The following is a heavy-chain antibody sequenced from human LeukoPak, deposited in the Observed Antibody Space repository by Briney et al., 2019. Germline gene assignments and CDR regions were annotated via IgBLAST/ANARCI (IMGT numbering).Heavy chain of an antibody. D-gene: IGHD3-16*02. CDR2: IKQDGSEK. Sequence: PGGSLRLSCAASGFTFSSYWMSWVRQAPGRGLEWVANIKQDGSEKYYVDSVKGRFTISRDNAKNSLYLQMNSLRAEDTAVYYCARGIMITFGGVIADYWGQGTLVTVSS. CDR1: GFTFSSYW. CDR3: ARGIMITFGGVIADY. V-gene: IGHV3-7*01. J-gene: IGHJ4*02.